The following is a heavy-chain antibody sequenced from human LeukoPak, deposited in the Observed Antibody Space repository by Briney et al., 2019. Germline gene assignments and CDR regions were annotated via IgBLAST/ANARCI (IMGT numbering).Heavy chain of an antibody. Sequence: GSLRLSCAASGFTFSSSAMSWVRQAPGKGLEWVSSIRGSGSGGSTYYADSVKGRFTISRDNSKNTLYLQMNSLRAEDTAVYYCAKSGYNRFDYWGQGTLVTVSS. CDR3: AKSGYNRFDY. V-gene: IGHV3-23*01. CDR1: GFTFSSSA. D-gene: IGHD5-24*01. J-gene: IGHJ4*02. CDR2: IRGSGSGGST.